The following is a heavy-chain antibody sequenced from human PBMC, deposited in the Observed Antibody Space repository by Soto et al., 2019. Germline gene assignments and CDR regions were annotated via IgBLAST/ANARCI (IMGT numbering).Heavy chain of an antibody. D-gene: IGHD3-10*01. CDR3: ARAQGDLEYDGNSWIANWFDP. CDR1: GYTFTGYY. Sequence: GASVKVSCKASGYTFTGYYMHWVRQAPGQGLEWMGWINPNSGGTNYAQKFQGWVTMTRDTSISTAYMELSRLRSDDTAVYYCARAQGDLEYDGNSWIANWFDPWGQGTLVTVSS. V-gene: IGHV1-2*04. CDR2: INPNSGGT. J-gene: IGHJ5*02.